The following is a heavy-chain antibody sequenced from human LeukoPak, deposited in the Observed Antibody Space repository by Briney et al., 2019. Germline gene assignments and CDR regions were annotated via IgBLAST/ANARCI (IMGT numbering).Heavy chain of an antibody. CDR3: ARVLMQRDAFDI. CDR2: IYYSGST. J-gene: IGHJ3*02. Sequence: SETLSLTCTVSGGSISSYYWSWIRQPPGKGLEWIGYIYYSGSTNYNPSLKSRVTMSVDTSKNQFSLKLSSVTAADTAVYYCARVLMQRDAFDIWGQGTMVTVSS. CDR1: GGSISSYY. D-gene: IGHD3-9*01. V-gene: IGHV4-59*12.